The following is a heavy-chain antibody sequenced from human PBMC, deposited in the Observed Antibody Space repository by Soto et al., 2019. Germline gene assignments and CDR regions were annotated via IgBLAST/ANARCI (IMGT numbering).Heavy chain of an antibody. D-gene: IGHD6-19*01. CDR2: IYHSGST. Sequence: QVQLQESGPGLVKPSGTLSLTCAVSGGSISSNNWWNWVRQPPGKGLEWIGEIYHSGSTNYNPSLSRRVIISVDTSNHPFSLKRSSVTAADTAVYYCARGLRIVVAGNRLGLPDYWGQGTLVTVSS. CDR1: GGSISSNNW. V-gene: IGHV4-4*02. CDR3: ARGLRIVVAGNRLGLPDY. J-gene: IGHJ4*02.